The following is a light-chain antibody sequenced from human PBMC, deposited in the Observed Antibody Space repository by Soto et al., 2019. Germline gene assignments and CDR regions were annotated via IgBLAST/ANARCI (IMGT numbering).Light chain of an antibody. J-gene: IGLJ3*02. Sequence: ALTQPPSASGSPGQSVTISCTGTSSDVGGYNHVSWYQQHPGKAPRLMISEVTKRPSGVPDRFSGSRSGNTASLTVSGLQAEDEADYYCSSYADGNSWVFGGGTQLTVL. CDR2: EVT. CDR3: SSYADGNSWV. CDR1: SSDVGGYNH. V-gene: IGLV2-8*01.